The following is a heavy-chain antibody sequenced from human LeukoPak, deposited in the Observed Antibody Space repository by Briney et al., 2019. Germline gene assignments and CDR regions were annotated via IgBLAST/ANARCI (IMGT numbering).Heavy chain of an antibody. V-gene: IGHV4-39*07. CDR2: TYYSGST. CDR1: GGSISSSSYY. Sequence: ASETLSLTCTVSGGSISSSSYYWGWIRQPPGKGLEWIGSTYYSGSTYYNPSLKSRVTISVDTSKNQFSLKLSSVTAADTAVYYCARGLSSGWLLSVDYWGQGTLVTVSS. J-gene: IGHJ4*02. CDR3: ARGLSSGWLLSVDY. D-gene: IGHD6-19*01.